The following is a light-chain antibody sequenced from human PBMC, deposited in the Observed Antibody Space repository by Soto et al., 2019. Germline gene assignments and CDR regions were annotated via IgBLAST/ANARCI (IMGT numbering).Light chain of an antibody. V-gene: IGLV2-14*01. CDR3: SSYTSSSTLV. CDR2: EVI. CDR1: NSDVGGYNY. Sequence: QSALTQSASVSASPGQSITISCTGTNSDVGGYNYVSWYQQHPGKTPKLIIYEVINRPSGVSNRFSGSKSGNTASLTISGLQADDEADYFCSSYTSSSTLVFGGGTKLTVL. J-gene: IGLJ2*01.